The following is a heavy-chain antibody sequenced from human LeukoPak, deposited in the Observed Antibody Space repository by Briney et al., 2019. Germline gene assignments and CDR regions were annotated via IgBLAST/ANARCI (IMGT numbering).Heavy chain of an antibody. CDR3: ARDLPYGDTDAFDI. CDR1: AGSTSSYY. D-gene: IGHD4-17*01. CDR2: IYYSRST. J-gene: IGHJ3*02. V-gene: IGHV4-59*01. Sequence: SATLSLTCSVAAGSTSSYYWSWFRQPPRKGLEWIGYIYYSRSTNYNPSLQSRVTISVDTSKNQFSLKLSSVTAADTAVYYCARDLPYGDTDAFDIWGQGTMVTVSS.